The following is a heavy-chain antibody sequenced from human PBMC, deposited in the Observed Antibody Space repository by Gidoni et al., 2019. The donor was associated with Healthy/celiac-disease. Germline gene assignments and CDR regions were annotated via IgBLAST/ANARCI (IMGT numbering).Heavy chain of an antibody. Sequence: QVQLVQSGAEVKKPGASVKVSCKASGYTVTSYDINWVRQATGQGLEWMGWMNPNSGNTGYAQKFQGRVTMTRNTSISTAYMELSSLRSEDTAVYYCARVSTIAAAGGYYYGMDVWGQGTTVTVSS. D-gene: IGHD6-13*01. CDR3: ARVSTIAAAGGYYYGMDV. CDR1: GYTVTSYD. J-gene: IGHJ6*02. CDR2: MNPNSGNT. V-gene: IGHV1-8*01.